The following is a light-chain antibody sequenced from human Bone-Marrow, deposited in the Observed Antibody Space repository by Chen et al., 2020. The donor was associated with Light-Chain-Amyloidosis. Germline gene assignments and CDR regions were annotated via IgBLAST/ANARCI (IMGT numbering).Light chain of an antibody. CDR1: KLGDKY. J-gene: IGLJ3*02. CDR2: QDS. V-gene: IGLV3-1*01. CDR3: QACDSSTWV. Sequence: SYELTQPPSVSVSPGQTASITCSGDKLGDKYACWYQQKPGQSPVRVIYQDSKRPSGIPERFSGAKSGNTATLTISGTQAMDEADYYCQACDSSTWVFGGGTKLTVL.